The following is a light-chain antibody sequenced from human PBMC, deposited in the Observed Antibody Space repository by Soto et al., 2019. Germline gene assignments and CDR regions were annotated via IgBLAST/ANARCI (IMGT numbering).Light chain of an antibody. V-gene: IGLV1-40*01. Sequence: QSALTQPPSVSGAPGQRVTISCAGSSSNIGAGFDVHWYQQLPGTVPKLLIYGNTNRPSGVPDRFSGSKSGTSASLAISGLQAEDEADYYCQSYDSSLSGLWVFGGGTKLTVL. CDR3: QSYDSSLSGLWV. J-gene: IGLJ3*02. CDR2: GNT. CDR1: SSNIGAGFD.